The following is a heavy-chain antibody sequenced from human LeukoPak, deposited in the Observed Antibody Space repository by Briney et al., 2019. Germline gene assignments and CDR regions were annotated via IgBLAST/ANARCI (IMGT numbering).Heavy chain of an antibody. J-gene: IGHJ4*01. CDR1: GFTFSRYE. V-gene: IGHV3-48*03. D-gene: IGHD1-26*01. Sequence: GRSLRLSCAASGFTFSRYEMNWVKQDPGEGLEWLSYISSSGSTMYYADSVEGRITLSRDHAKNSLYLQMNSQRAEDTAIYYCARVLAGATYFDYWGQGTLVTVSS. CDR2: ISSSGSTM. CDR3: ARVLAGATYFDY.